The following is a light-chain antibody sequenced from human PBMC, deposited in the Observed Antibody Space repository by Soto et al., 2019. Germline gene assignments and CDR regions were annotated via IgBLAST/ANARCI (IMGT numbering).Light chain of an antibody. V-gene: IGKV1-5*03. CDR3: QQYNNYPRT. Sequence: DIQMTQSPSTLSASVGDRVTITCRASQSFSSWLAWYQQKPGKAPKLLIYKASSLESGVPSRFSGSGSGTEFTLTISSLQPDDFAYYYCQQYNNYPRTFGQGTKVEIK. CDR1: QSFSSW. J-gene: IGKJ1*01. CDR2: KAS.